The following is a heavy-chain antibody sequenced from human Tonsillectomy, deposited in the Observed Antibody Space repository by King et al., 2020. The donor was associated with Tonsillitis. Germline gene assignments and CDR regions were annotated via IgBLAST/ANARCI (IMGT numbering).Heavy chain of an antibody. CDR2: ISGGGGGT. CDR1: GFSFSTYS. V-gene: IGHV3-23*04. J-gene: IGHJ3*01. CDR3: VKGGWCSVCDL. D-gene: IGHD6-19*01. Sequence: VQLVESGGGLVQPGGSLRLSCAASGFSFSTYSMSWVRQAPGKGLEWVSGISGGGGGTYYADSVKGRFTISRDNSKNTLYLHMDSLRVEDTAIYHCVKGGWCSVCDLWGHGTMVTVSS.